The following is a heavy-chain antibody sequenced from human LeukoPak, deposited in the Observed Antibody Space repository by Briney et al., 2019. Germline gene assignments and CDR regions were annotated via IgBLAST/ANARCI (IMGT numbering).Heavy chain of an antibody. V-gene: IGHV4-39*02. CDR1: GGSISSSSYY. CDR2: IYYSGST. J-gene: IGHJ4*02. D-gene: IGHD3-9*01. Sequence: PSETLSLTCTVSGGSISSSSYYWGWIRQPPGKGLEWIGSIYYSGSTYYNPSLKSRVTISVDTFKNQFSLKLSSVTAADTAVYYCARESVYDILTGYFEDWGQGTLVTVSS. CDR3: ARESVYDILTGYFED.